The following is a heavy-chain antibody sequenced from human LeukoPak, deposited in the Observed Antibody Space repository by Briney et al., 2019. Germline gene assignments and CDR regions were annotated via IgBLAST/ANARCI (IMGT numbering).Heavy chain of an antibody. V-gene: IGHV1-18*04. CDR2: ISAYNGNT. CDR3: ARGGSGDGDNILTGYDWFDP. Sequence: ASVKVSCKASGYTFTSYGISWVRQAPGQGLEWMGWISAYNGNTNYAQKLQGRVTMTTDTSTSTAYMELRSLRSDDTAMYYCARGGSGDGDNILTGYDWFDPWGQGTLVTVSS. CDR1: GYTFTSYG. D-gene: IGHD3-9*01. J-gene: IGHJ5*02.